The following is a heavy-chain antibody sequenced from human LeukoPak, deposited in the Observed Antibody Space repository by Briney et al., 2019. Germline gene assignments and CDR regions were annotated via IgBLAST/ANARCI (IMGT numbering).Heavy chain of an antibody. Sequence: SETLSLTCADYVGCFSGYYWMWMRQPPGKGLEWIGEINHSGSTNYNPSLKSRVTISVDTSKNQFSLKLSSVIGADTAVYYCARALWRQLVHGPLYNRFDPWGQGTLVTVSS. V-gene: IGHV4-34*01. CDR2: INHSGST. CDR3: ARALWRQLVHGPLYNRFDP. CDR1: VGCFSGYY. D-gene: IGHD6-13*01. J-gene: IGHJ5*02.